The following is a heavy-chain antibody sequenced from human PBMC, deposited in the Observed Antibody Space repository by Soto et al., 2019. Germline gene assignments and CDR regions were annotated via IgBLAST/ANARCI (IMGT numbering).Heavy chain of an antibody. V-gene: IGHV1-2*02. D-gene: IGHD6-13*01. CDR3: AREVAAAGTEVDP. CDR1: GYTFTGYY. Sequence: EASVKVSCKASGYTFTGYYMHWVRQAPGQGLEWMGWINPNSGGTNYAQKFQGRVTMTRDTSISTAYMELSRLRSDDTAVYYCAREVAAAGTEVDPWGQGTLVTVSS. J-gene: IGHJ5*02. CDR2: INPNSGGT.